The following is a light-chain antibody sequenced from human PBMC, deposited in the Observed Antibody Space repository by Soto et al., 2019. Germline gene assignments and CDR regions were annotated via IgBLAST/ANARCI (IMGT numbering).Light chain of an antibody. CDR3: QTWGTGTPYV. J-gene: IGLJ1*01. CDR2: LNSDGSH. CDR1: SGHSSYA. Sequence: QPVLTQSPSASASLGASVTLTCTLSSGHSSYAIAWRQQQPEKGPRYLMKLNSDGSHNKGDGIPDRFSGSSSGAERYLTISSRQYEDEADYYCQTWGTGTPYVFGTGTKVTVL. V-gene: IGLV4-69*01.